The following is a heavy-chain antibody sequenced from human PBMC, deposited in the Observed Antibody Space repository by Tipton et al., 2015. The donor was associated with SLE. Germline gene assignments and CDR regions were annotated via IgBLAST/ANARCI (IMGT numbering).Heavy chain of an antibody. CDR1: GGSISSRSYY. V-gene: IGHV4-39*07. CDR3: ARHPRACSGSSCYAFDV. D-gene: IGHD2-15*01. J-gene: IGHJ3*01. CDR2: IYSSGST. Sequence: TLSLTCTVSGGSISSRSYYWGWLRQPPGQGLVWLGSIYSSGSTYYNPSLKSRVTISVDTSKNQFSLKLSSVTAADAAVYYWARHPRACSGSSCYAFDVWGQGTMVTVSA.